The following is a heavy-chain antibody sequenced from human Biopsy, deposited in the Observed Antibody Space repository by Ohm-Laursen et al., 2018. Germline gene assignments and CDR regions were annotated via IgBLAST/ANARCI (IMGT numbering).Heavy chain of an antibody. Sequence: LETLSLTCTVSGGSISSHYWSWIRQPPGKGLEWIGYIYNRGSTKYNSSLKSRVTISVDTSKNQFSLTVRSVTAADTAMYYCARGQDSSYLAYGMDVWGQGTTVTVSS. CDR2: IYNRGST. V-gene: IGHV4-59*11. D-gene: IGHD6-19*01. CDR1: GGSISSHY. J-gene: IGHJ6*02. CDR3: ARGQDSSYLAYGMDV.